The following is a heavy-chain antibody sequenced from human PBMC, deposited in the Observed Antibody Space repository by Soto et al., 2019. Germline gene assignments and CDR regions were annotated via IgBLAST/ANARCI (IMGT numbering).Heavy chain of an antibody. CDR1: GGSISSSGLY. D-gene: IGHD6-19*01. V-gene: IGHV4-39*01. Sequence: QLQLQESGPGLVKPSETLSLTCTVSGGSISSSGLYWGWIRQPPGKGLEWIGFMYYSGNTFYNPSLKSRVTISVGTSKNEFSLKLSSVTAADTAVYFCAGRTPVAENWVQGTLVSVSS. CDR3: AGRTPVAEN. J-gene: IGHJ4*02. CDR2: MYYSGNT.